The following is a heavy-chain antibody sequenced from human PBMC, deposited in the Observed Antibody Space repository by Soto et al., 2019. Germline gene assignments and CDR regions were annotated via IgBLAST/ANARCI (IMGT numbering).Heavy chain of an antibody. J-gene: IGHJ3*02. V-gene: IGHV4-59*01. CDR2: IYSSGST. CDR3: ARELIVGSTMSAFDI. D-gene: IGHD1-26*01. CDR1: AGSITNYY. Sequence: QAQLQESGPGLVKPSETLSLTCTVSAGSITNYYWTWIRQPAGKGLEWIGYIYSSGSTTYNSSLKSRVTILVDTSKNHFRLELSSVTAADTAVYYCARELIVGSTMSAFDIWGQGTMVTVSS.